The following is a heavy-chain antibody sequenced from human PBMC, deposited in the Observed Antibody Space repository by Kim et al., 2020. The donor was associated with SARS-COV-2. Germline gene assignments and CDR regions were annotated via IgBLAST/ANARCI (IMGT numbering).Heavy chain of an antibody. V-gene: IGHV3-43*01. Sequence: GGSLRLSCAASGFTFDDYTMHWVRQAPGKGLEWVSLISWDGGSTYYADSVKGRFTISRDNSKNSLYLQMNSLRTEDTALYYCAKDTSGGSWSWYFDLWGRGTLVTVSS. CDR2: ISWDGGST. CDR1: GFTFDDYT. D-gene: IGHD2-15*01. J-gene: IGHJ2*01. CDR3: AKDTSGGSWSWYFDL.